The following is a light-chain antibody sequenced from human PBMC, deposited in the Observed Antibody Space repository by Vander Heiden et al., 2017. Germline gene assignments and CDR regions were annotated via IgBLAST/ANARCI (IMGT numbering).Light chain of an antibody. CDR1: QGISSY. Sequence: DIQLTLSPSFLSASVGDRVTITCRASQGISSYLAWYQQKPGKAPKLLIYAASTLQSGVPSRFSGSGSGTEFTLTISSLQPEDFATYYCQQLNSYPQFGPGTKVDIK. J-gene: IGKJ3*01. CDR3: QQLNSYPQ. V-gene: IGKV1-9*01. CDR2: AAS.